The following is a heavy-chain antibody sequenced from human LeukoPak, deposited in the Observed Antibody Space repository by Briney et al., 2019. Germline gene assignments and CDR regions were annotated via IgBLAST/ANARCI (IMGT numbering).Heavy chain of an antibody. V-gene: IGHV3-21*01. CDR3: ARGSIVGAYYYYGMDV. CDR2: ISSSSSYI. CDR1: GFTFSSYS. D-gene: IGHD1-26*01. Sequence: GGSLILSCAASGFTFSSYSMNWVRQAPGKGLEWVSSISSSSSYIYYADSVKGRFTISRDNAKNSLYLQMNSLRAEDTAVYYCARGSIVGAYYYYGMDVWGQGTTVTVSS. J-gene: IGHJ6*02.